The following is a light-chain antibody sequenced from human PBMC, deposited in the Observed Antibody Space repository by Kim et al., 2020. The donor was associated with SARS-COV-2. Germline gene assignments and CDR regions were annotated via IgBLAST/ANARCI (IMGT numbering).Light chain of an antibody. V-gene: IGKV3-15*01. CDR1: QSLSSS. Sequence: VSPGERATLACRASQSLSSSLAWYQQKPGQAPRLLIYVASTGATGIPARFSGSGSGTEFTLTISSLQSEDFAVYYCQQYNTWPWTFGQGTKVDIK. CDR3: QQYNTWPWT. J-gene: IGKJ1*01. CDR2: VAS.